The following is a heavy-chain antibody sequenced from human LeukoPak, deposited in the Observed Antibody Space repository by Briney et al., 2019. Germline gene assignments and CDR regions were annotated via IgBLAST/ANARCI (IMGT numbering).Heavy chain of an antibody. D-gene: IGHD6-19*01. V-gene: IGHV4-34*01. J-gene: IGHJ4*02. CDR1: GGSISGYY. CDR2: INHSGST. Sequence: SETLSLTCTVSGGSISGYYWSWIRQPPGKGLEWIGEINHSGSTNYNPSLKSRVTISVDTSKNQFSLKLSSVTAADTAVYYCARGRVTAVAGKGNFDYWGQGTLVTVSS. CDR3: ARGRVTAVAGKGNFDY.